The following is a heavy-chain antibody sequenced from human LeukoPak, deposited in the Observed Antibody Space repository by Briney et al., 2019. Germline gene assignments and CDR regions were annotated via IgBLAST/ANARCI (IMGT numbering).Heavy chain of an antibody. D-gene: IGHD2-21*02. J-gene: IGHJ5*02. CDR2: ISGSGGST. Sequence: GGSLRLSCAASGFTFSSYAMSRVRQAPGKGLEWVSAISGSGGSTYYADSVKGRFTISRDNSKNTLYLQMNSLRAEDTAVYYCAKDWPLAYCGGDCYPPFDPWGQGTLVTVSS. V-gene: IGHV3-23*01. CDR3: AKDWPLAYCGGDCYPPFDP. CDR1: GFTFSSYA.